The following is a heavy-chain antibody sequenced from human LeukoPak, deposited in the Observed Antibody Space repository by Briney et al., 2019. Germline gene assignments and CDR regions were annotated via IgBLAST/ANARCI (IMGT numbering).Heavy chain of an antibody. D-gene: IGHD2-15*01. CDR2: ISYDGSNK. CDR3: AKDLAGWSA. Sequence: GGSLRLSCAASGFTFSSYGMHWIRQAPGKGLEWVAVISYDGSNKYYADSVKGRFTISRDNSKNTVYLQMNSLRADDTAVYYCAKDLAGWSAWGQGTLVTVSS. J-gene: IGHJ5*02. CDR1: GFTFSSYG. V-gene: IGHV3-30*18.